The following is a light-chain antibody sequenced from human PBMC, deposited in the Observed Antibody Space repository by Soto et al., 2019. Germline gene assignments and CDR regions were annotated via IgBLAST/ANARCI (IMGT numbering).Light chain of an antibody. CDR2: AAS. Sequence: DLQLTQSPSFLSASVGDRVTITCRASQGISSYLAWYQQKPGKAPKLLIYAASTLQSGVPSRFSGSGSGTDFTLTISCLQSEDFATYYCQQYYSYSWTFGQGTKVDIK. V-gene: IGKV1-9*01. CDR3: QQYYSYSWT. CDR1: QGISSY. J-gene: IGKJ1*01.